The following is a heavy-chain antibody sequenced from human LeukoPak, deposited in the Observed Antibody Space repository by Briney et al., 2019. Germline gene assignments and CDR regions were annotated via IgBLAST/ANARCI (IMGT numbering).Heavy chain of an antibody. CDR2: INPNSGGT. CDR3: ARDVGEYCSSTNCYASHY. V-gene: IGHV1-2*02. D-gene: IGHD2-2*01. CDR1: GYTFTGYY. J-gene: IGHJ4*02. Sequence: ASVKVSCKASGYTFTGYYMHWVRQAPGQGLEWMGWINPNSGGTNYAQKFQGRVTMTRDTSISTAYMELSSLRSEDTAVYYCARDVGEYCSSTNCYASHYWGQGTLVTVSS.